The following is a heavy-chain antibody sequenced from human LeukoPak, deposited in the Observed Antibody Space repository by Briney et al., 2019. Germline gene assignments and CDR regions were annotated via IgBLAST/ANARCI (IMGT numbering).Heavy chain of an antibody. CDR2: IKQDGSEK. Sequence: SGGSLRLSCAASGFTFSSYWMSWVRQAPGKGLEWVANIKQDGSEKYYVDSVKGRFTISRDNAKNSLHLQMNSLRAEDTAVYYCARVGVEQYLVLSYSMDVWGKGTTVTVS. V-gene: IGHV3-7*01. J-gene: IGHJ6*03. CDR3: ARVGVEQYLVLSYSMDV. CDR1: GFTFSSYW. D-gene: IGHD6-13*01.